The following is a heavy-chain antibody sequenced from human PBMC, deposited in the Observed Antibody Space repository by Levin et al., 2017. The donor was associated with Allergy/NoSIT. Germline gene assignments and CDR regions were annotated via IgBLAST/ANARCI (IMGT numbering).Heavy chain of an antibody. V-gene: IGHV4-4*07. D-gene: IGHD6-19*01. CDR3: ARYQQWRSSDAFDI. CDR1: GGSISSYY. J-gene: IGHJ3*02. CDR2: IYTSGST. Sequence: SETLSLTCTVSGGSISSYYWSWIRQPAGKGLEWIGRIYTSGSTNYNPSLKSRVTMSVDTSKNQFSLKLSSVTAADTAVYYCARYQQWRSSDAFDIWGQGTMVTVSS.